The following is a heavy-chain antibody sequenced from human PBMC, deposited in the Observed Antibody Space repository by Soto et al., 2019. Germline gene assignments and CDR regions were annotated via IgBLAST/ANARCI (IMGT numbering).Heavy chain of an antibody. D-gene: IGHD3-3*01. CDR1: GGSISSSSYY. CDR3: ARHPFTIFGVVITIAWFDP. J-gene: IGHJ5*02. CDR2: IYYSGST. Sequence: SETLSLTCTVSGGSISSSSYYWGWIRQPPGKGLEWIGSIYYSGSTYYNPSLKSRVTISVDTSKNQFSLKLSSVTAADTAVYYCARHPFTIFGVVITIAWFDPWGQGTLVTVST. V-gene: IGHV4-39*01.